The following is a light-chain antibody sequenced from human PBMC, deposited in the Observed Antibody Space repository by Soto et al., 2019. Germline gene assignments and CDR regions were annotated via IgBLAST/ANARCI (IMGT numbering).Light chain of an antibody. J-gene: IGKJ4*01. CDR1: QGIGYY. CDR2: TAS. Sequence: DIQMTQSPSSLSASVGDRVTITCRASQGIGYYLAWYQQKPGKVPKLLLSTASTLQSGVPSRFSGSGSGTDFTLTISSLQPEDVATYYCQKYDSAPLTFGGGTKVEVK. V-gene: IGKV1-27*01. CDR3: QKYDSAPLT.